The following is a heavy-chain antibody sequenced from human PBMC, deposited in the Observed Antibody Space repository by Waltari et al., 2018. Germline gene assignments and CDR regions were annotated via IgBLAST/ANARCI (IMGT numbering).Heavy chain of an antibody. Sequence: QVQLQESGPGLVKPSGTLSLTCGVSRGSPSNLNLWNWIRQAQGKGLEWLGEIHRPGSSNYNPSLKSRLTMSVDKSNSQVSMKLKSLTAADTAVYYCATSSFVAVLDSWGQGTLVTVSS. D-gene: IGHD6-19*01. CDR2: IHRPGSS. CDR1: RGSPSNLNL. V-gene: IGHV4-4*02. CDR3: ATSSFVAVLDS. J-gene: IGHJ4*02.